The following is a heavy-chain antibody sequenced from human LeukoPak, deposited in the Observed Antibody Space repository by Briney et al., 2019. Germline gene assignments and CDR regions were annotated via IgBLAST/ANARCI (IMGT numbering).Heavy chain of an antibody. Sequence: GGSLRLSCAASGFTFSSYWMSWVRQAPGKGLEWVANIKQDGSEKYYVDSVKGRFTISRDNAKNSLYLQMNSLRAEDTAVYYCARVGDDFWSGYSTRFDYWGQGTLVTVSP. D-gene: IGHD3-3*01. CDR2: IKQDGSEK. J-gene: IGHJ4*02. V-gene: IGHV3-7*01. CDR3: ARVGDDFWSGYSTRFDY. CDR1: GFTFSSYW.